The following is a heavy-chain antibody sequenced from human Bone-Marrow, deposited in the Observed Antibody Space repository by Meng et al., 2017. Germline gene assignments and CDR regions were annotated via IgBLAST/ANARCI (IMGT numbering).Heavy chain of an antibody. V-gene: IGHV4-34*01. CDR1: GGSFSGYY. J-gene: IGHJ4*02. CDR2: INHSGST. D-gene: IGHD6-6*01. Sequence: QVALQRWGAGSLKPSETLSLPCAVYGGSFSGYYWSWIRQPPGKGLEWIGEINHSGSTNYNPSLKSRVTISVDTSKNQFSLKLSSVTAADTAVYYCARGLRAARPLLFGYWGQGTLVTVSS. CDR3: ARGLRAARPLLFGY.